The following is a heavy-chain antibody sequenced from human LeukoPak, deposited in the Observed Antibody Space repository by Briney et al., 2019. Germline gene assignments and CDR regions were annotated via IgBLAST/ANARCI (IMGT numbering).Heavy chain of an antibody. CDR3: ARDGYGDYGDY. J-gene: IGHJ4*02. D-gene: IGHD4-17*01. V-gene: IGHV3-30-3*01. CDR1: GFTFSSYA. Sequence: GGSLRLSCAASGFTFSSYAMHWVRQAPGKGLEWVAVISYDGSNKYCADSVKGRFTISRDNSKNTLYLQMNSLRAEDTAVYYCARDGYGDYGDYWGQGTLVTVSS. CDR2: ISYDGSNK.